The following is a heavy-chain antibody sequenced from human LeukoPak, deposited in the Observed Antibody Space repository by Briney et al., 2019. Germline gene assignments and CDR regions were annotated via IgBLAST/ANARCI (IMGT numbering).Heavy chain of an antibody. CDR3: ARKTQWTGAFDI. CDR2: IDGIGGTT. V-gene: IGHV3-23*01. J-gene: IGHJ3*02. Sequence: GGSLRLSCAASGFTFSTYGMSWVRQAPGKGLEWVSVIDGIGGTTHYADSVKGRFTISRDNSRNTLYLQMNSLRAEDTAVYYCARKTQWTGAFDIWGRGTVVTVSS. D-gene: IGHD3/OR15-3a*01. CDR1: GFTFSTYG.